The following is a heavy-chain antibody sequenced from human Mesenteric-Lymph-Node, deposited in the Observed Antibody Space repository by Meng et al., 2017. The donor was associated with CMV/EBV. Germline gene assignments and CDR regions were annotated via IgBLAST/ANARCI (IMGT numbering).Heavy chain of an antibody. V-gene: IGHV3-74*01. J-gene: IGHJ4*02. CDR2: INSDGSST. CDR1: GFTFENYA. CDR3: ARKDSSGYYYSDY. Sequence: GGSLRLSCAASGFTFENYAMHWVRPAPGKGLVWVSRINSDGSSTSYADSVKGRFTISRDNAKNTLYLQMNSLRAEDTAVYYYARKDSSGYYYSDYWGQGTLVTVSS. D-gene: IGHD3-22*01.